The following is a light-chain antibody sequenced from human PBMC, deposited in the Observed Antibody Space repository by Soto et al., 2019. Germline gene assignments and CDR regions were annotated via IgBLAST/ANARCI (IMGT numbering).Light chain of an antibody. Sequence: QLVLTQPPSASGTPGQRVTISCSGSSSNIGSKTVNWYQQLPGTAPKLLIYTNNKRPSGVPDRFSGSKSGTSASLAISGLQSEDEADYYCAAWDNSLSGPVFGGGTKVTVL. CDR1: SSNIGSKT. CDR3: AAWDNSLSGPV. V-gene: IGLV1-44*01. J-gene: IGLJ2*01. CDR2: TNN.